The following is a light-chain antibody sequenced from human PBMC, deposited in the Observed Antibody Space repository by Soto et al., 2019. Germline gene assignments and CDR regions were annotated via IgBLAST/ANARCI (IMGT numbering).Light chain of an antibody. CDR1: QSISYW. V-gene: IGKV1-5*03. CDR2: KAS. Sequence: DIHMTQSPSTLSASVGDRVTITCRASQSISYWLAWYQQKPGKAPNLLIYKASSLDTGVPLRFPGSGSGTEFTLTISSLQPDDFATYYCQQYNSYPLTFGGGTKVEIK. J-gene: IGKJ4*01. CDR3: QQYNSYPLT.